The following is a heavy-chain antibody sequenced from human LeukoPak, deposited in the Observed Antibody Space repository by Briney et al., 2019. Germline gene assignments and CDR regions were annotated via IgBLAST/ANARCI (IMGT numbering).Heavy chain of an antibody. CDR2: INPNSGGT. V-gene: IGHV1-2*02. Sequence: ASVKVSCKASGYTFTGYYMHWVRQAPGQGLEWMGWINPNSGGTNYAQKFQGRVTMTRDTSISTAYMELSRLRSDDTAVYYCARVNPILKRFGELLKDWFDPWGQGTLATVSS. D-gene: IGHD3-10*01. CDR3: ARVNPILKRFGELLKDWFDP. J-gene: IGHJ5*02. CDR1: GYTFTGYY.